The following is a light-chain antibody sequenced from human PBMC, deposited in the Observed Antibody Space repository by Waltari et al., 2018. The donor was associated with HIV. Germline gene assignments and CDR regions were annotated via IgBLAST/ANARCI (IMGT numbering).Light chain of an antibody. Sequence: DIQMTQSPSSLSAFVGDRVTITCRASQSINNFLTWYQQKPGKAPQVLIYVTSNLQSGVPSSFSGSRSGTDFTLTISSLQPEDSATYYCLQTYSTTWTFGQGTKVEIK. CDR3: LQTYSTTWT. J-gene: IGKJ1*01. CDR1: QSINNF. CDR2: VTS. V-gene: IGKV1-39*01.